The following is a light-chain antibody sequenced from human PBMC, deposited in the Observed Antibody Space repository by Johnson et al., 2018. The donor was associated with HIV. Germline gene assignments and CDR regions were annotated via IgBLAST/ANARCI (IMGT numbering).Light chain of an antibody. CDR1: SSNIGNNY. J-gene: IGLJ1*01. V-gene: IGLV1-51*01. CDR3: GTWYTSLNAVYG. Sequence: QSVLTQPPSVSAAPGQKVTISCSGSSSNIGNNYVSWYQHLPGKAPKLLIYDNNKRPSGIPDRFSGSKSGPSATLGITGLQTGDAADYYCGTWYTSLNAVYGFGTGTKVTVL. CDR2: DNN.